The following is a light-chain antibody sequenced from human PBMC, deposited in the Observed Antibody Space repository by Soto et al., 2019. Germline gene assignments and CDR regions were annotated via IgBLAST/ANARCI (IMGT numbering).Light chain of an antibody. J-gene: IGKJ4*01. CDR2: GAS. Sequence: DIVLTQSPGTLSLSSGERATLSCRASQSVGSSYLAWYQQKPGQAPRLLIYGASNRATGIPDRFSGSGYGTDFTLTISRLEPEDSAIYYCQHRANWPLLVFGGGTKVEIK. CDR1: QSVGSSY. V-gene: IGKV3D-20*02. CDR3: QHRANWPLLV.